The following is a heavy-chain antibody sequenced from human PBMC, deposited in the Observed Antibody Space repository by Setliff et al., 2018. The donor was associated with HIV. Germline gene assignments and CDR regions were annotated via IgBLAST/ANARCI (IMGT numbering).Heavy chain of an antibody. Sequence: GASLKISCRGSGYSFATYWIGWVRQMPGKGLEWMGIIYPGDPDTSYSPSFQGQVTILAAKSISTAYLQWSILKASDTAMYYCARQEVGTPPFYFDYWGRGTLVTVSS. CDR3: ARQEVGTPPFYFDY. CDR2: IYPGDPDT. D-gene: IGHD1-1*01. CDR1: GYSFATYW. J-gene: IGHJ4*02. V-gene: IGHV5-51*01.